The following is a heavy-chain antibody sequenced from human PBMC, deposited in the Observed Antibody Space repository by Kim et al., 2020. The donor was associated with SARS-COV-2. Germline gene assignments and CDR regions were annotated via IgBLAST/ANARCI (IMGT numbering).Heavy chain of an antibody. D-gene: IGHD6-19*01. CDR2: IYYSGST. V-gene: IGHV4-59*13. Sequence: SETLSLTCTVSGGSISSYYWSWIRQPPGKGLEWIGYIYYSGSTNYNPSLKSRVTISVDTSKNQFSLKLSSVTAADTAVYYCARGALPTYSSGSLIRPDAFDIWGQGTMVTVSS. CDR3: ARGALPTYSSGSLIRPDAFDI. J-gene: IGHJ3*02. CDR1: GGSISSYY.